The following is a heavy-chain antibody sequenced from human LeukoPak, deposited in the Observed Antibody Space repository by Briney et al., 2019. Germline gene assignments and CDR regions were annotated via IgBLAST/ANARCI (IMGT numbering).Heavy chain of an antibody. J-gene: IGHJ4*02. CDR2: IWYDGSNK. D-gene: IGHD3-9*01. CDR1: GFTFSSYG. Sequence: GGSLRLSCAASGFTFSSYGMHWVRQAPGKGLEWVAVIWYDGSNKYYADSVKGRFTISRDNSKSTLYLQMNSLRAEDTAVYYCARDLGSDILTGNFDYWGQGTLVTVSS. CDR3: ARDLGSDILTGNFDY. V-gene: IGHV3-33*01.